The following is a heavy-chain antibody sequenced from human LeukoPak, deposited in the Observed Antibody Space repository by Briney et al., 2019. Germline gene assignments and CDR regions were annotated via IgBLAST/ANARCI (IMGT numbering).Heavy chain of an antibody. V-gene: IGHV1-69*13. CDR3: ARENYYDSSGYHIYYYYGMDV. CDR2: IIPIFGTA. Sequence: ASVKVSCKASGGTFSSYAISWVRQAPGQGLEWMGGIIPIFGTANYAQKFQGRVTITADESTSTAYMELSSLRSEDTAVYYCARENYYDSSGYHIYYYYGMDVWGQGTTVTVSS. J-gene: IGHJ6*02. D-gene: IGHD3-22*01. CDR1: GGTFSSYA.